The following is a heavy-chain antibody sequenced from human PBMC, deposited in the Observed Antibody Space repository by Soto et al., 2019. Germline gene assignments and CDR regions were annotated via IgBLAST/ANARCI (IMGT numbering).Heavy chain of an antibody. CDR1: GFTFSGYA. CDR2: ISGSGGST. D-gene: IGHD1-26*01. J-gene: IGHJ4*02. V-gene: IGHV3-23*01. Sequence: GGSLRLSCAASGFTFSGYAMNWVRQALGKGLEWVSGISGSGGSTYYADFVVGRFTVSRDNSKNTLSLQMNSMRAEDTAVYYCAKDRSGRSSTDTFDYWGQGTLVTVSS. CDR3: AKDRSGRSSTDTFDY.